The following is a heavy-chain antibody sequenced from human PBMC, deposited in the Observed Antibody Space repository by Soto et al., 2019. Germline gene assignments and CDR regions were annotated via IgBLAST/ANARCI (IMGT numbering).Heavy chain of an antibody. CDR2: IYYSGST. J-gene: IGHJ5*02. V-gene: IGHV4-59*08. Sequence: PSETLSLICTVSGGSISSYYWSWIRQPPGKGLEWIGYIYYSGSTNYNPSLKSRVTISVDTSKNQFSLKLSSVTAADTAVYYCARFGYSSSTKGWFDAWGQRTLVTVSS. CDR1: GGSISSYY. D-gene: IGHD6-13*01. CDR3: ARFGYSSSTKGWFDA.